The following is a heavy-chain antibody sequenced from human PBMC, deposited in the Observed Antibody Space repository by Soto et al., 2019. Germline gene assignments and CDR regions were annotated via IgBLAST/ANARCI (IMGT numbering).Heavy chain of an antibody. CDR3: ATTNWNYDGPFDY. CDR2: ISWNSETI. D-gene: IGHD1-7*01. CDR1: GFTVDDYA. V-gene: IGHV3-9*01. J-gene: IGHJ4*02. Sequence: GGSLRLSCAASGFTVDDYAMHWVRQAPGKGLEWVSGISWNSETIDYADSVKGRFTISRDNSKNTLYLQMNSLRAEDTAVYYCATTNWNYDGPFDYWGQGTLVTVSS.